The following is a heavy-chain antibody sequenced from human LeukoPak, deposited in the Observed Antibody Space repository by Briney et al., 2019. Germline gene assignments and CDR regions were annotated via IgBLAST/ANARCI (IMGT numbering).Heavy chain of an antibody. CDR1: GGSFSGYY. J-gene: IGHJ6*03. CDR3: ARVWNNYYYYMDV. CDR2: INHSGST. V-gene: IGHV4-34*01. Sequence: PSETLSLTCAVYGGSFSGYYWSWIRQPPGKGLEWIGEINHSGSTNYNPSLKSRVTISVDTSKNQFSLQLSSVTAADTAVYYCARVWNNYYYYMDVWGKGTTVTVSS. D-gene: IGHD1/OR15-1a*01.